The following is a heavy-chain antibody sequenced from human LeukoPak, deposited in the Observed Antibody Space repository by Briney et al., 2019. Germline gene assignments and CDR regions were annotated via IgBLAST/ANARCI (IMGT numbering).Heavy chain of an antibody. CDR1: GFTFSSYE. D-gene: IGHD4-17*01. CDR3: ARADYGDYPFDY. J-gene: IGHJ4*02. V-gene: IGHV3-48*03. Sequence: GGSLRLSCAASGFTFSSYEMNWVRQAPGRGLEWVSYISSSGSTICYADSVKGRFTISRDNAKNSLYLQMNSLRAEDTAVYYCARADYGDYPFDYWGQGTLVTVSS. CDR2: ISSSGSTI.